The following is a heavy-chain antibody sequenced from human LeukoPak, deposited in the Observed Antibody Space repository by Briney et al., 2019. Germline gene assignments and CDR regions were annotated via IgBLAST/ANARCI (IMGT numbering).Heavy chain of an antibody. CDR2: IGSSNSHT. J-gene: IGHJ6*04. V-gene: IGHV3-11*03. CDR1: GFTFCDNY. Sequence: GGSLRLSCAASGFTFCDNYMSWIRQAPGKGREWVSYIGSSNSHTNYAVSVTGRFTISRDNAKNSLYLQMNSLRAEDTAVYFCAIIPGGLDVWGEGTTVTVSS. CDR3: AIIPGGLDV.